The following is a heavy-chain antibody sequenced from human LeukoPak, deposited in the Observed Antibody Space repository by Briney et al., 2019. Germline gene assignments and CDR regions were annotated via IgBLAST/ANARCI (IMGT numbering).Heavy chain of an antibody. CDR3: ARDYGDYNTHGYFDY. J-gene: IGHJ4*02. CDR1: GFTFSGYS. D-gene: IGHD4-17*01. Sequence: GGSLRLSCAASGFTFSGYSMNWVRQAPGKGLEWVSSISSSSSYIYYADSVKGRFTISRDNAKNSLYLQMNSLRAEDTAVYYCARDYGDYNTHGYFDYWGQGTLVTVSS. CDR2: ISSSSSYI. V-gene: IGHV3-21*01.